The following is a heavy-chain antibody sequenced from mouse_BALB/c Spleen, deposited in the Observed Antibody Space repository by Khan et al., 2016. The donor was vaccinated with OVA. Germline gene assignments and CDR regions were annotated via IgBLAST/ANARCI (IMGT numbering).Heavy chain of an antibody. CDR1: GYSITSAYA. CDR2: INYSGST. CDR3: ARDGSRYNYAMDY. D-gene: IGHD2-3*01. Sequence: VQLLQSGPGLVNPSQSLSLTCTVTGYSITSAYAWNWIRQFPGNKLEWMGYINYSGSTNYNPALKSRISITRDTSKTQFFLQLNSVTTEDTATYYCARDGSRYNYAMDYWGQGTSVTVSS. V-gene: IGHV3-2*02. J-gene: IGHJ4*01.